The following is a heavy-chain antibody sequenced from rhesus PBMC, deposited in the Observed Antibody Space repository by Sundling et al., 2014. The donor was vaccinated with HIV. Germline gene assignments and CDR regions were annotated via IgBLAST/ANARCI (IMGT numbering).Heavy chain of an antibody. D-gene: IGHD5-24*01. Sequence: EVQLVESGGGLVQPGGSLRLSCAASGFTFSHYGLHWVRQPPGRGLEWVAAISFAGNRKYYADSVKDRFTISRDNSKNMVYLQMHNLKLEDTAVYFCARDRDTVGTVFRDYWGQGVLVTVSS. CDR2: ISFAGNRK. J-gene: IGHJ4*01. CDR1: GFTFSHYG. V-gene: IGHV3-54*02. CDR3: ARDRDTVGTVFRDY.